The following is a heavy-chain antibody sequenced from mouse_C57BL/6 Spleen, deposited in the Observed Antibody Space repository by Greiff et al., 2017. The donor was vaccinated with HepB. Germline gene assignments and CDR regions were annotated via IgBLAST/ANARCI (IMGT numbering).Heavy chain of an antibody. CDR2: INPNNGGT. CDR3: ARGIYYYGSSSYWYFDV. D-gene: IGHD1-1*01. J-gene: IGHJ1*03. CDR1: GYTFTDYY. V-gene: IGHV1-26*01. Sequence: VQLQQSGPELVKPGASVKISCKASGYTFTDYYMNWVKQSHGKSLEWIGDINPNNGGTSYNQKFKGKATLTVDKYSSTAYMELRSLPSEDAAVYYCARGIYYYGSSSYWYFDVWGTGTTVTVSS.